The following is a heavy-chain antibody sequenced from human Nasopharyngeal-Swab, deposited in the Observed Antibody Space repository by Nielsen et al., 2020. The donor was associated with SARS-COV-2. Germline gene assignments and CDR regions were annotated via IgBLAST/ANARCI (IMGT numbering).Heavy chain of an antibody. CDR1: GFTFDDYA. Sequence: GGSLRLSCAASGFTFDDYAMHWVRQSPGKGLEWVSLISWAADIASYTDSVKGRFTISRDNPKNTLYLQMNSLRAEDTAVYYCAKPHLRYYDWLLFDYWGQGTLVTVSS. CDR2: ISWAADIA. J-gene: IGHJ4*02. CDR3: AKPHLRYYDWLLFDY. D-gene: IGHD3-9*01. V-gene: IGHV3-43D*03.